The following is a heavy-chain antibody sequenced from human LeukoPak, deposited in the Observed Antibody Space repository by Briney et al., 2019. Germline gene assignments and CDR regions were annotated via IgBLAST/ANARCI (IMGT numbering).Heavy chain of an antibody. CDR3: ARLDLRDGMDV. Sequence: SETLSLTCTVSGGSISSYYWGWIRQPPGKGLEWIGSIYYSGSTYYNPSLKSRVTISVDTSKNQFSLKLSSVTAADTAVYYRARLDLRDGMDVWGQGTTVTVSS. D-gene: IGHD5/OR15-5a*01. J-gene: IGHJ6*02. CDR1: GGSISSYY. CDR2: IYYSGST. V-gene: IGHV4-39*01.